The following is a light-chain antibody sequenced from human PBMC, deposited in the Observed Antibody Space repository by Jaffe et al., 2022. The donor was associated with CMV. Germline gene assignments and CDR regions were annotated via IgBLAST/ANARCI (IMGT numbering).Light chain of an antibody. CDR1: SSNIGSNY. V-gene: IGLV1-47*01. CDR3: AAWDDRLSGRGWM. CDR2: RNN. Sequence: QSVLTQPPSASGTPGQRVTISCSGSSSNIGSNYVYWYQQFPGTAPKLLIYRNNERPSGVPDRFSGSKSGTSASLAISGLRSEDEGDYYCAAWDDRLSGRGWMFGGGTKLTVL. J-gene: IGLJ3*02.